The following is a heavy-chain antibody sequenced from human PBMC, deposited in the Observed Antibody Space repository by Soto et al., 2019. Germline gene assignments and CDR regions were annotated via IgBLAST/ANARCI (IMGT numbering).Heavy chain of an antibody. Sequence: SETLSLTCAVSGYSISSGYYWGWIRQPPGKGLEWIGSIYHSGSTYYNPSLKSRVTISVDTSKNQFSLKLSSVTAADTAVYYCARDGREGTLVFDIWGQGTMVTVSS. CDR1: GYSISSGYY. D-gene: IGHD3-16*01. CDR3: ARDGREGTLVFDI. V-gene: IGHV4-38-2*02. J-gene: IGHJ3*02. CDR2: IYHSGST.